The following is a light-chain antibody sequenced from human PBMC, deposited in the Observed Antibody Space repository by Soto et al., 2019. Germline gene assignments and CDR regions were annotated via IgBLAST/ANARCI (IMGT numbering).Light chain of an antibody. J-gene: IGKJ2*01. CDR1: QSVSSH. CDR2: DAS. CDR3: QQRSNGPAYT. V-gene: IGKV3-11*01. Sequence: EVVLTQSPATLSLSPGERATLSCRASQSVSSHLAWYQQKPGQAPRLLIYDASNRATGIPGRFSGSGSGTDFTLTISSLVPEDFAVYYCQQRSNGPAYTFGQGTRLDIK.